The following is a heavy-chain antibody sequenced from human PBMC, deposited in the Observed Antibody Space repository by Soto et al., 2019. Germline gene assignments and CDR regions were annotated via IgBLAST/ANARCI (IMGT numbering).Heavy chain of an antibody. D-gene: IGHD6-13*01. CDR3: ARVTGGRAYSSSWWCFDP. J-gene: IGHJ5*02. CDR2: IYHSGRT. CDR1: GYSISSDYY. V-gene: IGHV4-38-2*01. Sequence: SSETLSLTCAVSGYSISSDYYWGWIRQPPGQGLEWIGTIYHSGRTYYNPSLKSRVTISVDTSKNQFSLRRISWTAADPAGYYFARVTGGRAYSSSWWCFDPWGQGTLVTVSS.